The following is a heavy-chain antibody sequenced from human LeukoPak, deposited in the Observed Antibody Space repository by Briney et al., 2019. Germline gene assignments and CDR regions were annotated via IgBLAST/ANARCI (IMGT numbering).Heavy chain of an antibody. Sequence: GSLRLSCAASGFTFSSYSMNWVRQAPGKGLEWVSYISSSSSTIYYADSVKGRFTISRDNAKNSLYLQMNSLRAEDTAVYYCARELEQWLARRARSGNWFDPWGQGTLVAVSS. CDR1: GFTFSSYS. CDR3: ARELEQWLARRARSGNWFDP. D-gene: IGHD6-19*01. V-gene: IGHV3-48*04. CDR2: ISSSSSTI. J-gene: IGHJ5*02.